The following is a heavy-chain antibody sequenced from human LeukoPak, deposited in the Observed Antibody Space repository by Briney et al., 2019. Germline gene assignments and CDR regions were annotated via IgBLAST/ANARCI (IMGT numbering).Heavy chain of an antibody. D-gene: IGHD3-22*01. CDR3: AKVAYCDIR. V-gene: IGHV3-30*18. Sequence: PGGSLRLSCAVSGFTFSSYGMHWVRQAPGKGLEWVGVISYVGSNNYYADSVKGRFTISRDNSKHTLYLQMNSGRAEDTAVYYCAKVAYCDIRWGQGTLVTVSS. CDR1: GFTFSSYG. CDR2: ISYVGSNN. J-gene: IGHJ4*02.